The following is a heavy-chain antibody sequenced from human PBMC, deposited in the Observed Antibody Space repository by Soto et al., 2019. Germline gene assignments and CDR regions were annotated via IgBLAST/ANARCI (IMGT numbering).Heavy chain of an antibody. V-gene: IGHV3-53*01. J-gene: IGHJ4*02. CDR1: GFIFSNNG. D-gene: IGHD6-6*01. CDR3: ATYTSSDY. Sequence: GGSLRLSCVGSGFIFSNNGMHWVRQTPGKGLEWVSLIYSGGSTFYADSVKGRFTISRDNSKNTLFLQMNSLRAEDTAVYFCATYTSSDYWGQGTLVTVSS. CDR2: IYSGGST.